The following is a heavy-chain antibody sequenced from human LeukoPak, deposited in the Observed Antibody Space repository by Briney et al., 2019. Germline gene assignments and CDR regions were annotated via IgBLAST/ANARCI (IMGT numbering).Heavy chain of an antibody. D-gene: IGHD6-13*01. J-gene: IGHJ4*02. CDR2: ISYDGSNK. CDR1: GFTFSSYA. Sequence: GRSLRLSCAASGFTFSSYAMHWVRQAPGKELEWVAVISYDGSNKYYADSVKGRFTISRDNSKNTLYLQMNSLRAEDTAVYYCARDQGYSSNDYWGQGTLVTVSS. CDR3: ARDQGYSSNDY. V-gene: IGHV3-30*04.